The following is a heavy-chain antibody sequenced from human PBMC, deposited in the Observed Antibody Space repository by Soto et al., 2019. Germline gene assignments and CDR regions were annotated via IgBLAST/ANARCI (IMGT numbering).Heavy chain of an antibody. J-gene: IGHJ3*02. V-gene: IGHV3-64D*08. D-gene: IGHD6-6*01. CDR1: GFTFSSYD. CDR3: VKDQQLVSPGGTFDI. CDR2: ISSNGGST. Sequence: GGSLRLSCSASGFTFSSYDMHWVRQAPGKGLEYVSAISSNGGSTYYADSVKGRFTISRDNSKNTLYLQMSSLRAEDTAVYYCVKDQQLVSPGGTFDIWGQGTMVTVSS.